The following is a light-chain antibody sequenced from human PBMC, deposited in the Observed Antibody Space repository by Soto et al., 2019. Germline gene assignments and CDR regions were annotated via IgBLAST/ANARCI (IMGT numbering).Light chain of an antibody. CDR3: QQSCSTPPEDT. J-gene: IGKJ2*01. CDR2: AAS. CDR1: QSISSY. Sequence: DIQMTQSPSSLSASVGDRVTITCRASQSISSYLNWYQQKPGKAPKLLIYAASSLQSGVPSRFSGSGSGTDFTLTISSLQPEDFATYYCQQSCSTPPEDTFGQGTKLEIK. V-gene: IGKV1-39*01.